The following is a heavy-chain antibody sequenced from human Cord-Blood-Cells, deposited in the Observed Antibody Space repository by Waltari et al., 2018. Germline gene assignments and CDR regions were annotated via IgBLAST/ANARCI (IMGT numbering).Heavy chain of an antibody. J-gene: IGHJ4*02. CDR1: GFTFSSYG. D-gene: IGHD6-13*01. Sequence: QVQLVESGGGVVQPGRSLRLSCAASGFTFSSYGMHWVRQAPGKGLEWVAVISYDGSNKYEADSVKGRFTISRDNSKNTLYLQMNSLRAEDTAVYYCAKDRYSSSWFDYWGQGTLVTVSS. CDR3: AKDRYSSSWFDY. V-gene: IGHV3-30*18. CDR2: ISYDGSNK.